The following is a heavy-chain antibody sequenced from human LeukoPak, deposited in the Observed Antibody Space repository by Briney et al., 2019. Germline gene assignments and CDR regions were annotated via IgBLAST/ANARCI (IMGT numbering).Heavy chain of an antibody. CDR1: GGSISSYF. V-gene: IGHV4-59*01. CDR2: ALYTGST. J-gene: IGHJ4*02. Sequence: SETLSLTCSVSGGSISSYFWSWIRQAPGKGLEWVGYALYTGSTEYSPALKSRVTISLDTSANQFSLRLSSVTAADTAVYYCARDNGYSYGIDYWGQGRLVTVSS. CDR3: ARDNGYSYGIDY. D-gene: IGHD5-18*01.